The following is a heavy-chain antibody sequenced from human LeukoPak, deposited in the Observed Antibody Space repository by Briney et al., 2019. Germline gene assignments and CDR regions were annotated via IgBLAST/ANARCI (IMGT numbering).Heavy chain of an antibody. Sequence: PSETLSLTCGVNGGSLSGYYWSWIRQSPTKELEWTGEINHSGSTNYNPSLQSRVTISVDTSKNQFYLNLKSMTAADTAVYYCARRRWSSSSVIGYWGRGTRVTVST. CDR1: GGSLSGYY. D-gene: IGHD6-6*01. V-gene: IGHV4-34*01. CDR3: ARRRWSSSSVIGY. J-gene: IGHJ4*02. CDR2: INHSGST.